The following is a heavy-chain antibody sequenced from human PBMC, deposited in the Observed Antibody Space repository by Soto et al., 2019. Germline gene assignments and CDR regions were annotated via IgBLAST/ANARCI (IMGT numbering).Heavy chain of an antibody. CDR1: GFTFDDYA. CDR3: AKDIYSSSSGQDY. D-gene: IGHD6-6*01. V-gene: IGHV3-9*01. Sequence: EVQLVESGGGLVQPGRSLRLSCAASGFTFDDYAMHWVRQAPGKGLEWVSGISWTGGSIGYADSVKGRFTISRENAKNSLFLQMNSLRADATALYFCAKDIYSSSSGQDYWGQGTPVTVSS. CDR2: ISWTGGSI. J-gene: IGHJ4*02.